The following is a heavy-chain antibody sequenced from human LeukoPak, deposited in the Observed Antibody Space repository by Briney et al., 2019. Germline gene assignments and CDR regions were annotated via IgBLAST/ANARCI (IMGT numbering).Heavy chain of an antibody. J-gene: IGHJ4*02. D-gene: IGHD4-11*01. V-gene: IGHV6-1*01. CDR3: ARQGPTWPFDF. Sequence: SQTLSLTCAISGDSVSSNSAAWNWIRQSASRGLEWLGRTYYRSKWYNDYAVSVESRITFNPDTSKNHFSLHLNSVTPEDTAMYYCARQGPTWPFDFWGQGTLVTVSS. CDR2: TYYRSKWYN. CDR1: GDSVSSNSAA.